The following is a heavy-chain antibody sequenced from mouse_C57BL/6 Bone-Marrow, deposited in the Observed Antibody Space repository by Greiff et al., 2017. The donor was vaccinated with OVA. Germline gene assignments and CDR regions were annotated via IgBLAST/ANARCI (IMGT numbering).Heavy chain of an antibody. CDR2: IDPENGDT. J-gene: IGHJ3*01. Sequence: EVQLQQSGAELVRPGASVKLSCTASGFNIKDDYMHWVKQRPEQGLEWIGWIDPENGDTEYASKFQGKATITADTSSNTAYLQLSSLTSEDTAVYYCTTGYRPPYWGQGTLVTVSA. CDR3: TTGYRPPY. D-gene: IGHD2-12*01. CDR1: GFNIKDDY. V-gene: IGHV14-4*01.